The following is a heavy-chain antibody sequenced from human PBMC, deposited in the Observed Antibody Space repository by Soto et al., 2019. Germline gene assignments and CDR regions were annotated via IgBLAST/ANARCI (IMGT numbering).Heavy chain of an antibody. Sequence: EVQVLESGGGLVQPGGSLRLSCAATGFTFSNHAMNWVRQAPGKGLEWVSGISGGGDSTRYADSVKGRFTISRDNSRNTLHLQMSSLRAEDSAVYYCARGSTDSYPGSRIFDFWGRGTLVTVSS. CDR1: GFTFSNHA. D-gene: IGHD3-10*01. V-gene: IGHV3-23*01. J-gene: IGHJ4*02. CDR3: ARGSTDSYPGSRIFDF. CDR2: ISGGGDST.